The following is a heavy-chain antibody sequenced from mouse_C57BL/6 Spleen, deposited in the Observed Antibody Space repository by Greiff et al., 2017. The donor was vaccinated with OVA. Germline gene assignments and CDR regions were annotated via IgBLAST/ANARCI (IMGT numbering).Heavy chain of an antibody. J-gene: IGHJ2*01. Sequence: VQLQQPGAELVRPGTSVKLSCKASGYTFTSYWMHWVKQRHGQGLEWIGVIDPSDSYTNYNQKFKGKATLTVDTSSSTAYMQLSSLTSEDSAVYYCELGRGYYFDYWGQGTTLTVSS. CDR1: GYTFTSYW. CDR2: IDPSDSYT. D-gene: IGHD4-1*01. CDR3: ELGRGYYFDY. V-gene: IGHV1-59*01.